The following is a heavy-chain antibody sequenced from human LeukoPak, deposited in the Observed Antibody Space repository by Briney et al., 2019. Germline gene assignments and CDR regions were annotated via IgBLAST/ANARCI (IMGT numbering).Heavy chain of an antibody. Sequence: GGSLRLSCAASGFTFSSFGMHWVRLAPGEGLEWVAFIRYDGNKKDYADSMKGRITISRDNSRNILYLQMDSLSPEDAAVYYCVKGFGVGWFGDWGQGTLVTVSS. CDR2: IRYDGNKK. J-gene: IGHJ4*02. CDR1: GFTFSSFG. D-gene: IGHD3-10*01. V-gene: IGHV3-30*02. CDR3: VKGFGVGWFGD.